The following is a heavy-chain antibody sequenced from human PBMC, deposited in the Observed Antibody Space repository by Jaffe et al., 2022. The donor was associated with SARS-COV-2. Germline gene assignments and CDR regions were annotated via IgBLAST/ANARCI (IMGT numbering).Heavy chain of an antibody. Sequence: QVQLVESGGGVVQPGRSLRLSCAASGFTFSSYAMHWVRQAPGKGLEWVAVISYDGSNKYYADSVKGRFTISRDNSKNTLYLQMNSLRAEDTAVYYCARDVSGSSGYWYYFDYWGQGTLVTVSS. CDR3: ARDVSGSSGYWYYFDY. D-gene: IGHD3-22*01. CDR1: GFTFSSYA. V-gene: IGHV3-30*04. CDR2: ISYDGSNK. J-gene: IGHJ4*02.